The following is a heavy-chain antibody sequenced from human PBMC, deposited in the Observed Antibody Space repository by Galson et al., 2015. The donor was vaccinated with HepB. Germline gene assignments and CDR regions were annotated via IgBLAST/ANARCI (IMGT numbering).Heavy chain of an antibody. CDR1: GSDFTNSA. D-gene: IGHD2-21*01. J-gene: IGHJ4*02. CDR2: IIAGSGTT. V-gene: IGHV1-3*01. Sequence: SVKVSCKGSGSDFTNSAIHWIRQGPGQSLQWMGWIIAGSGTTNYSQSFQGRLSLTRDTPATTVYMELSGLRSEDTSLYFCAQSRVVPLGLFPFTFWGPGTLVTVSS. CDR3: AQSRVVPLGLFPFTF.